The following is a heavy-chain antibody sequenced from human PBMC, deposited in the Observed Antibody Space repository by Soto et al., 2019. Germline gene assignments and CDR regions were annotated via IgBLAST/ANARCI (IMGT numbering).Heavy chain of an antibody. V-gene: IGHV1-18*01. CDR1: GYTFTSYG. CDR2: TSAYNGNT. Sequence: QVQLVQSGAEVKKPGASVKVSCKASGYTFTSYGISWVRQAPGQGLEWMGWTSAYNGNTNYAQKLQGRVTMNTDTSTRTVYMELRSLRSDDTAVYYCARSAYYDILTGYYNVMGYWGQGTLVTVSS. J-gene: IGHJ4*02. CDR3: ARSAYYDILTGYYNVMGY. D-gene: IGHD3-9*01.